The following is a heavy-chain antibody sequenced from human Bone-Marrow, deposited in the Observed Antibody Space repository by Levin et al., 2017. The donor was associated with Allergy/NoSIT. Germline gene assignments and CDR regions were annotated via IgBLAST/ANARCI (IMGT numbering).Heavy chain of an antibody. CDR2: IYYSGNT. V-gene: IGHV4-59*01. J-gene: IGHJ4*02. CDR3: AKYSTGWYGTNFDY. D-gene: IGHD6-19*01. CDR1: GGSISGSY. Sequence: SETLSLTCTVSGGSISGSYWSWIRQPPGKGLEWIGYIYYSGNTNYNPSLKSRVTMSVDTSKNQFSLKLSSVTAADTAVYYCAKYSTGWYGTNFDYWGQGTLVTVSS.